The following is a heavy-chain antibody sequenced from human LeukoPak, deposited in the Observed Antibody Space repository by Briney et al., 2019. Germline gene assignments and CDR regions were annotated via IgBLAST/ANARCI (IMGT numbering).Heavy chain of an antibody. Sequence: PGGALRLSCAASGFTFSSYRMHWVRQAPGKGLGWVSRINGDGGSTRYADSVRGRVTISRDNAKNTLYLQMNSLRAEDTALYYCAKDARGCSESYYNLWGFSLDYWGQGTLVTVSS. V-gene: IGHV3-74*01. CDR2: INGDGGST. CDR1: GFTFSSYR. J-gene: IGHJ4*02. D-gene: IGHD3-10*02. CDR3: AKDARGCSESYYNLWGFSLDY.